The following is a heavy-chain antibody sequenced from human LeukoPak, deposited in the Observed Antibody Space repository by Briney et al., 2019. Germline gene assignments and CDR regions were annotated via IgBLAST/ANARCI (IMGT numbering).Heavy chain of an antibody. J-gene: IGHJ3*02. CDR2: INPNSGGT. Sequence: ASVKVSCKASGYTFTGYYMHWVRQAPGQGLEWMGWINPNSGGTNYAQKFQGRVTMTRDTSISTAYMELSRLRSDDTAVYYCARARFLWFGEIQSDAFDIWGQGTMVTVSS. D-gene: IGHD3-10*01. CDR1: GYTFTGYY. V-gene: IGHV1-2*02. CDR3: ARARFLWFGEIQSDAFDI.